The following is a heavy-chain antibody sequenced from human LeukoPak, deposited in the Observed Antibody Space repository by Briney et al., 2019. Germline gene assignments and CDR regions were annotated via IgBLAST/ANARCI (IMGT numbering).Heavy chain of an antibody. CDR3: VKARMPHCGTDCLES. CDR2: IRGSGGGT. V-gene: IGHV3-23*01. Sequence: GGSLRLSCAASGFTFSNYGMSWVRQAPGKGLEWVSVIRGSGGGTYYADSVKGRFTISRDNSKNTVYLQMNSLRAEDTAVYYCVKARMPHCGTDCLESWGQGTLVAVSS. D-gene: IGHD2-21*02. CDR1: GFTFSNYG. J-gene: IGHJ4*02.